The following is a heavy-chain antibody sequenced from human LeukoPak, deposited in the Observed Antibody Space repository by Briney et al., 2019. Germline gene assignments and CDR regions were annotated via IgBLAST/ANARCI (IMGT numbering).Heavy chain of an antibody. CDR2: IYPGDSDT. J-gene: IGHJ4*02. V-gene: IGHV5-51*01. Sequence: GESLKISCKGSGYPFTSNWIAWVRQMPGKGLEWMGIIYPGDSDTRYSPSFQGQVTFSADKSISTAYLQWSSLKASDTAVYYCARPTYYASGSYDYWGQGPLVTVSS. D-gene: IGHD3-10*01. CDR3: ARPTYYASGSYDY. CDR1: GYPFTSNW.